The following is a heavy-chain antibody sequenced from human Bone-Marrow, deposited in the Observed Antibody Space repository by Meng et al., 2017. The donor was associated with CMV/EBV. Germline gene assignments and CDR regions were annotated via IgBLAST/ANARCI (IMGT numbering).Heavy chain of an antibody. CDR3: ARAPPYYDSSGYYYGFDY. V-gene: IGHV4-39*07. J-gene: IGHJ4*02. D-gene: IGHD3-22*01. CDR2: IYCSGST. CDR1: SNSSGRCS. Sequence: SNSSGRCSWGWICQPPRQGLELIVSIYCSGSTFYNPFLKSRVTISLDASKNQFFLKLSFVPAAYTAVYYCARAPPYYDSSGYYYGFDYGGQGTLVTVSS.